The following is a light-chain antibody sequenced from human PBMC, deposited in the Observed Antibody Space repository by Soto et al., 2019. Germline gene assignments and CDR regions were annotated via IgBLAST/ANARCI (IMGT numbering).Light chain of an antibody. J-gene: IGKJ2*01. V-gene: IGKV3-20*01. Sequence: EIVLTQSPGTLSLSPGERATLSCRASESVSSNQLAWYRQKPGQAPRLLIYGASTRASGIPDRFSGSGSGTDFTLTISALEPEDSAVYYCQRYGTSRGTFGQGTKLEIK. CDR1: ESVSSNQ. CDR3: QRYGTSRGT. CDR2: GAS.